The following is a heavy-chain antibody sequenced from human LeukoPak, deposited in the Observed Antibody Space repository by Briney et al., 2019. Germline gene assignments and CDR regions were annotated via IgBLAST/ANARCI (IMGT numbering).Heavy chain of an antibody. CDR3: ARAHPPWGVWGSYRYGDY. J-gene: IGHJ4*02. Sequence: ASVKVSCKASGYTFTSYGISWVRQAPGQGLEWMGWISAYNGNTNYAQKLQGRVTMTTDTSTSTAYMELRSLRSDDTAVYYCARAHPPWGVWGSYRYGDYWGQGTLVTVSS. CDR2: ISAYNGNT. CDR1: GYTFTSYG. D-gene: IGHD3-16*02. V-gene: IGHV1-18*01.